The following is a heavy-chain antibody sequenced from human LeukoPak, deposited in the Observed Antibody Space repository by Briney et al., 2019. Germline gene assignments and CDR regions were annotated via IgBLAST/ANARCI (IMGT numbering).Heavy chain of an antibody. CDR1: RVSFSAYP. D-gene: IGHD1-26*01. V-gene: IGHV3-23*01. CDR2: ISASGDVT. J-gene: IGHJ3*02. Sequence: GGSLRLSCAASRVSFSAYPMGWVRRAPGKGLEWVSGISASGDVTFHADPVKGRFTISRDNSKNTLYLRMNSLRAKDTAEYYCAKSLLTTASGTGRAFDIWGQGTMVTVSS. CDR3: AKSLLTTASGTGRAFDI.